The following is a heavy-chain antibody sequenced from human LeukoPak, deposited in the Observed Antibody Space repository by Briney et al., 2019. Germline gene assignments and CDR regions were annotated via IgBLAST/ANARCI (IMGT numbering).Heavy chain of an antibody. Sequence: ASVKVSCKASGYTFTGYYMHWVRQAPGQGLEWMGWINPNSGGTNYAQKFQGRVTMTTDTSTSTAYMELRSLRSDDTAVYYCARGAYNYDSSGYWFDAFDIWGQGTMVTVSS. V-gene: IGHV1-2*02. CDR1: GYTFTGYY. D-gene: IGHD3-22*01. J-gene: IGHJ3*02. CDR2: INPNSGGT. CDR3: ARGAYNYDSSGYWFDAFDI.